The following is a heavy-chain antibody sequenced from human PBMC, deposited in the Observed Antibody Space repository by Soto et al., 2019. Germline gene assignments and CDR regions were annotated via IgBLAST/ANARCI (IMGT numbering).Heavy chain of an antibody. Sequence: QVQLQESGPGLVKASQTLSLTCNVSGSSISSGGYYWTWIRQHPGKGLEWIGNIHHSGSTFYNPSLKRRVSISVDTSKNQFSLKLSSVTAADTAVYFCVRGVLSWGQGTLVTVSS. V-gene: IGHV4-31*03. CDR1: GSSISSGGYY. CDR3: VRGVLS. CDR2: IHHSGST. D-gene: IGHD3-10*01. J-gene: IGHJ1*01.